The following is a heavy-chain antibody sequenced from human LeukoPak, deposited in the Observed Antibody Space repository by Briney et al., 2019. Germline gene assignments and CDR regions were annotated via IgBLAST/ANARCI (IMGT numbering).Heavy chain of an antibody. J-gene: IGHJ4*02. CDR1: GGSFSGYY. CDR3: ASQIFGMVAMELL. CDR2: INHSGGT. V-gene: IGHV4-34*01. D-gene: IGHD3-10*01. Sequence: SETLSLTCAVYGGSFSGYYWSWIRQPPGKGLEWIGEINHSGGTNYNPSLESRVTISVDTSKNQFSLKLSSVTAADTAVYYCASQIFGMVAMELLWGQGTLVTVSS.